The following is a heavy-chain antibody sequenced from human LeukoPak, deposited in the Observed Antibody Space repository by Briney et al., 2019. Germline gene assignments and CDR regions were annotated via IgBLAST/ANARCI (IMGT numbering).Heavy chain of an antibody. V-gene: IGHV3-53*01. D-gene: IGHD2-2*01. CDR2: IYSAGDT. CDR1: GFTVSSNY. CDR3: ARGYSSTLFDY. Sequence: SGGSLRLSCAASGFTVSSNYMSWVRQAPGKGLEWVSVIYSAGDTSYADSVKGRFTISRDNSKNTLYLQMDSLRAEDTAVYYCARGYSSTLFDYWGQGTLVTVSS. J-gene: IGHJ4*02.